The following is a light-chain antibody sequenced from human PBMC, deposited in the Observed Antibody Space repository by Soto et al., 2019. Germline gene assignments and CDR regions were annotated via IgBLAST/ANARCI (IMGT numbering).Light chain of an antibody. V-gene: IGKV1-39*01. CDR3: QQSYGTPRT. CDR1: QSISSY. CDR2: AAS. Sequence: DIQMTQSPSSLSASVGDRVTITCRASQSISSYLNWYQQKPGKAPKLLIYAASSLQSGVPSRFSGSGSGTDFTLIISSLQAGDFPTYYCQQSYGTPRTFGQGTKVEIK. J-gene: IGKJ1*01.